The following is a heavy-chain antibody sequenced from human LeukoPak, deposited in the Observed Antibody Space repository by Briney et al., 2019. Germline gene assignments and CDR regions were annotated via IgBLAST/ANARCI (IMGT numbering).Heavy chain of an antibody. CDR1: GYSFSSHW. Sequence: GESLKISCKASGYSFSSHWIGWVRQRPGKGLEWMGIITPRDSDTTYSPSFQGQVTISADRSITTAYLQWRSLKASDSATYYCARGAADTFYYYYYMDVWGKGTTVTVSS. D-gene: IGHD5-18*01. CDR3: ARGAADTFYYYYYMDV. V-gene: IGHV5-51*01. CDR2: ITPRDSDT. J-gene: IGHJ6*03.